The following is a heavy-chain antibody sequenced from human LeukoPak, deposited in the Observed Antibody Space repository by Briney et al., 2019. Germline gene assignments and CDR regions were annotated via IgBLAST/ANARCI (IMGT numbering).Heavy chain of an antibody. CDR2: ISSSSSYI. D-gene: IGHD2-15*01. J-gene: IGHJ2*01. V-gene: IGHV3-21*01. CDR1: GCTFSSYS. Sequence: GGSLRLSCAASGCTFSSYSMNWVRQAPGKGLERVSSISSSSSYIYYADSVKGRFTISRDDAKNSLYLQMNSLRAEDTAVYYCARNCSGGSCYAPGYSDLWGRGTLVTVSS. CDR3: ARNCSGGSCYAPGYSDL.